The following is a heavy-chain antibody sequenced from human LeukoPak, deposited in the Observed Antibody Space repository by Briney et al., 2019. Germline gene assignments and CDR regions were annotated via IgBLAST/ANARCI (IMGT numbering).Heavy chain of an antibody. D-gene: IGHD6-19*01. Sequence: SQTLSLTCVVSGDSVSGKNGAWNWIRQSPSRGLEWLGRTYYRSKWYNDYAESMEGRMTISQDTPKNQYSLHLNSATPDDTAVYYCARDFGTTGWHTFDYWGQGTLVTVSS. V-gene: IGHV6-1*01. CDR3: ARDFGTTGWHTFDY. CDR2: TYYRSKWYN. CDR1: GDSVSGKNGA. J-gene: IGHJ4*02.